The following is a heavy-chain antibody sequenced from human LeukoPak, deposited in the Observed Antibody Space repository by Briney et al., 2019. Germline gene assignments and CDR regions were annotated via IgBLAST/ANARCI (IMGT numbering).Heavy chain of an antibody. J-gene: IGHJ1*01. CDR3: ARPLYGDLARYFQR. CDR2: INKDGSST. D-gene: IGHD4-17*01. Sequence: SGGSLRLSCAASGFTFSSYWMHWVRQAPGKGLVWVSHINKDGSSTSYADSVKGRFTISRDNAKNTLYLQMSSLRAEDTALYYCARPLYGDLARYFQRWGQGTLVTVSS. CDR1: GFTFSSYW. V-gene: IGHV3-74*01.